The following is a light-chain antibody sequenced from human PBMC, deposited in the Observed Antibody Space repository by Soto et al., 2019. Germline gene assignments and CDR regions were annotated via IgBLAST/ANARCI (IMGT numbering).Light chain of an antibody. Sequence: QSVLTQPPSVSGTPGQRVTISCSGGSSNIGTYTVNWYQQLPETAPKLLIYRNNQRPSGVPDRFSGSKSGTSASLAISGLRSDDEADYFCATWDDSLNGFYVFGTGTKLTVL. CDR3: ATWDDSLNGFYV. CDR2: RNN. V-gene: IGLV1-44*01. CDR1: SSNIGTYT. J-gene: IGLJ1*01.